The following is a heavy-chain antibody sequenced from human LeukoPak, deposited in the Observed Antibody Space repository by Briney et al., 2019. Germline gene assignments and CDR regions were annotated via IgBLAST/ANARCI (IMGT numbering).Heavy chain of an antibody. CDR1: GFIFNTFG. CDR2: ITSTSTYT. J-gene: IGHJ3*02. D-gene: IGHD3-22*01. CDR3: ARGPLPYDSSGYYYVDAFDI. V-gene: IGHV3-21*01. Sequence: PGGSLRLSCSASGFIFNTFGMNWVRQAPGKGLEWVSSITSTSTYTYYADSVKGRFTISRDNSKNTLYLQMNSLRAEDTAVYYCARGPLPYDSSGYYYVDAFDIWGQGTMVTVSS.